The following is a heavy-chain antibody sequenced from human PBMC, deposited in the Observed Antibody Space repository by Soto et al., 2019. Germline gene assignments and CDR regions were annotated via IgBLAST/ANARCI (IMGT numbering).Heavy chain of an antibody. CDR3: ARALGYAFDI. CDR1: GFTISSYA. D-gene: IGHD7-27*01. Sequence: PGGSLRLSCAASGFTISSYAMHWVRQAPGKGLEYVSAISSNGGSTYYANSVKGRFTISRDNSKNTLYLQMGSLRAEDMAVYYCARALGYAFDIWGQGTMVNVSS. J-gene: IGHJ3*02. V-gene: IGHV3-64*01. CDR2: ISSNGGST.